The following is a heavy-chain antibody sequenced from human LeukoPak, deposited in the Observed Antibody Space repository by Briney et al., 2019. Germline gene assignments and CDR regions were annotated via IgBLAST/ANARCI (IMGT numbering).Heavy chain of an antibody. J-gene: IGHJ4*02. D-gene: IGHD2/OR15-2a*01. Sequence: GGSLRLSCAASGFTFSSYGMHWVRQAPGKGLEWVAVIWYDGSNKYYADSVKGRFTISRDNSKNTLYLQMNSLRAEDTAMYYCATSGPDFLPVSPLLDYWGQGTLVTVSS. V-gene: IGHV3-33*03. CDR3: ATSGPDFLPVSPLLDY. CDR2: IWYDGSNK. CDR1: GFTFSSYG.